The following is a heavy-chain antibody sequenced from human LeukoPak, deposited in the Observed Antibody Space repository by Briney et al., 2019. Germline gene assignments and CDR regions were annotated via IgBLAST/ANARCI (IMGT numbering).Heavy chain of an antibody. CDR1: GFTFSSYE. CDR2: IRYDGSNK. CDR3: AKDQHASGGGFDY. Sequence: GGSLRLSCAASGFTFSSYEMNWVRQAPGKGLEWVAFIRYDGSNKYYADSVKGRFTISRDNSKNTLYLQMNSLRAEDTAVYYCAKDQHASGGGFDYWGQGTLVTVSS. D-gene: IGHD3-10*01. V-gene: IGHV3-30*02. J-gene: IGHJ4*02.